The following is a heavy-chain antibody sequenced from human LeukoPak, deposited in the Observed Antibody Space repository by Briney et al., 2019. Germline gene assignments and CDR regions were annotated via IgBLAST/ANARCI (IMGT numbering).Heavy chain of an antibody. CDR2: IIAILSIA. Sequence: SVKVSCKASVDTFISYAICAVRQAPGQGRGRMGRIIAILSIASYAQKFQGRVTINADKSTRPAYMQLSSVRSEDPAVYYCARVFLWSGYYSDSYFDYWGQGALVTVSS. V-gene: IGHV1-69*10. J-gene: IGHJ4*02. D-gene: IGHD3-3*01. CDR3: ARVFLWSGYYSDSYFDY. CDR1: VDTFISYA.